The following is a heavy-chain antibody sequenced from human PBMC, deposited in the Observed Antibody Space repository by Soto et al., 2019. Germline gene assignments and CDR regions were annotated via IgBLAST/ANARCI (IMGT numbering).Heavy chain of an antibody. CDR3: ARRGGATIMDY. D-gene: IGHD5-12*01. J-gene: IGHJ4*02. V-gene: IGHV4-39*01. Sequence: QLQLQEAGPGLVKPSETLSLTCTVSGGSISSSSSYWDWIRQPPGKGLEWIGSVYYSGYTHYIPSLKSRVTISVDTSKNQFSLKLSSVTTADTAVYYCARRGGATIMDYWGQGTLVTVSS. CDR2: VYYSGYT. CDR1: GGSISSSSSY.